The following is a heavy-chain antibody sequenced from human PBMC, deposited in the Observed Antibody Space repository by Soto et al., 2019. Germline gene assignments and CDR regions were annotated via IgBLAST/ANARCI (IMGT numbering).Heavy chain of an antibody. CDR1: GGTFSSYA. J-gene: IGHJ6*02. V-gene: IGHV1-69*13. CDR2: IIPIFGTA. CDR3: ARGNYDFWSGYHDDLYYYYGMDV. Sequence: SVKVFCKASGGTFSSYAISWVRQAPGQGLEWMGGIIPIFGTANYAQKFQGRVTITADESTSTAYMELSSLRSEDTAVYYCARGNYDFWSGYHDDLYYYYGMDVWGQGTTVTVSS. D-gene: IGHD3-3*01.